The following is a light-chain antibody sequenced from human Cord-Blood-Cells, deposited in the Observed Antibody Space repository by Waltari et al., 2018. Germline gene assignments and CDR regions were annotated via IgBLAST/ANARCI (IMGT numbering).Light chain of an antibody. V-gene: IGKV3-20*01. Sequence: EIVLTQSPGTLSLSPGERATLSCRASQSVSSSYLAWYQQKPGQAPRLLIYGASSRATGIPDRFSGSGYGTDFTLTISRLEPEDFAVYYCQQYGSSPPFPFGPGTKVDIK. CDR2: GAS. CDR1: QSVSSSY. CDR3: QQYGSSPPFP. J-gene: IGKJ3*01.